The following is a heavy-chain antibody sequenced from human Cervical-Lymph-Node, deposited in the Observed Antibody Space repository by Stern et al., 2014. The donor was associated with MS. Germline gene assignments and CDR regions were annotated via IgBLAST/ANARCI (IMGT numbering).Heavy chain of an antibody. J-gene: IGHJ3*02. V-gene: IGHV5-51*01. D-gene: IGHD1-1*01. CDR2: IYPGDSDT. Sequence: VQLGQSGAEVKKPGESVKISCEGSGYTFTSHWIAWVRQVPGKGLEWMGIIYPGDSDTRYSTSFQGRVTISAARSISTAYLQWRTLRASDTAMYYCARRGTTGTIDGFDIWGQGSMVTVSS. CDR3: ARRGTTGTIDGFDI. CDR1: GYTFTSHW.